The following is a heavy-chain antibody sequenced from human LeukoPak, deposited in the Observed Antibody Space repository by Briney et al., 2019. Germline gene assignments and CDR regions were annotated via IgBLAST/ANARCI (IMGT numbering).Heavy chain of an antibody. V-gene: IGHV4-59*08. D-gene: IGHD6-19*01. Sequence: SETLSLTCTVSGGSISSYYWSCIRQPPGKGLEWIGYIYYSGSTNYNPSLKSRVTISVDTSKNQFSLKLSSVTAADTAVYYCARHVGTVAGPFDYGGQGTLVTVSS. CDR2: IYYSGST. CDR1: GGSISSYY. CDR3: ARHVGTVAGPFDY. J-gene: IGHJ4*02.